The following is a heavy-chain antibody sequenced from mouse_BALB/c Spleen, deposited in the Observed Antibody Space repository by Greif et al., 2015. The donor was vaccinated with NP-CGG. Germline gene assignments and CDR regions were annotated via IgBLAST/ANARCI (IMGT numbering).Heavy chain of an antibody. V-gene: IGHV14-4*02. CDR2: IDPENGDT. Sequence: EVQLQQSGAELVRSGASVKLSCTASGFNIKGYYMHWVKQRPEQGLEWIGWIDPENGDTEYAPKFQGKATMTADTSSNTAYLQLSSLTSEDTAVYYCNAGLPSEGSYFDYWGQGTTLTVSS. CDR3: NAGLPSEGSYFDY. CDR1: GFNIKGYY. J-gene: IGHJ2*01. D-gene: IGHD2-4*01.